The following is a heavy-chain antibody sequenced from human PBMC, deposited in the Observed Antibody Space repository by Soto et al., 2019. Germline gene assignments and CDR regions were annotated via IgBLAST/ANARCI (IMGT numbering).Heavy chain of an antibody. J-gene: IGHJ6*02. Sequence: ASVKVSCKASGYTFTSYDINWVRQAPGQGLEWMGWINPNSGGTNYAQKFQGWVTMTRDTSISTAYMELSRLRSDDTAVYYCARDRGYSSSSFDYYYYGMDVWGQGTTVTVSS. D-gene: IGHD6-6*01. V-gene: IGHV1-2*04. CDR2: INPNSGGT. CDR3: ARDRGYSSSSFDYYYYGMDV. CDR1: GYTFTSYD.